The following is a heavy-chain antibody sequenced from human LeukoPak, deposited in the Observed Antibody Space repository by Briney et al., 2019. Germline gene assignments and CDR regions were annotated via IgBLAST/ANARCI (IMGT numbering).Heavy chain of an antibody. V-gene: IGHV3-30-3*01. CDR1: GFTFSSYA. Sequence: GGSLRLSCAASGFTFSSYAMHWVRQAPGKGLEWVAVISYDGSNKYYADSVKGRFTISRDNSKNTLYLQMNSLRAEDTAVYYCAKGVVAVAGEYWYFDLWGRGTLVTVSS. CDR3: AKGVVAVAGEYWYFDL. J-gene: IGHJ2*01. CDR2: ISYDGSNK. D-gene: IGHD6-19*01.